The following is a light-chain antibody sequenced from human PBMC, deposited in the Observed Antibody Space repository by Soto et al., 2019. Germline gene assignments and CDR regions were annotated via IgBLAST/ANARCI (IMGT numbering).Light chain of an antibody. CDR1: SSDVGTYDY. Sequence: QSALTQPASVSGSPGQSITISCSGTSSDVGTYDYVSWYQQHPGKAPKLMVYEVSNRPSGVSNRFSGSKSGNTASLTISGLQAEDEADYYCSSYRSSNTPYVLFGGGTKLTVL. CDR2: EVS. CDR3: SSYRSSNTPYVL. V-gene: IGLV2-14*01. J-gene: IGLJ2*01.